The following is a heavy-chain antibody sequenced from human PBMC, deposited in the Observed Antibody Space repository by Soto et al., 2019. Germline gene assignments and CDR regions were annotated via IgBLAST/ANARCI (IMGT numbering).Heavy chain of an antibody. CDR1: GFTFSSYD. Sequence: VQLVESGGGLVQPGGSLRLSCAASGFTFSSYDMHWVRQATGKGLEWVSAIGTAGDTYYPGSVKGRFTISRENAKNSLYLQMNSLRAEDTAVYYCARERGYSGYVFYYGMDVWGQGTTVTVSS. CDR3: ARERGYSGYVFYYGMDV. D-gene: IGHD5-12*01. V-gene: IGHV3-13*01. J-gene: IGHJ6*02. CDR2: IGTAGDT.